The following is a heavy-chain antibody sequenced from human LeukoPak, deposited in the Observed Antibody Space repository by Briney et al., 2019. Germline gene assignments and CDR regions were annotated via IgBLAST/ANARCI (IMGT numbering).Heavy chain of an antibody. D-gene: IGHD1-1*01. CDR3: ARHGTTGANLNWFDP. J-gene: IGHJ5*02. Sequence: SETLSLTCTVSGGSISSYYWSWIQQPPGKGLDWIGYIYYSGSTNYNPSLKSRVTLSVDTSKNQFSLKVSSATAADTAVYYCARHGTTGANLNWFDPWGQGTLVTVSS. CDR2: IYYSGST. CDR1: GGSISSYY. V-gene: IGHV4-59*01.